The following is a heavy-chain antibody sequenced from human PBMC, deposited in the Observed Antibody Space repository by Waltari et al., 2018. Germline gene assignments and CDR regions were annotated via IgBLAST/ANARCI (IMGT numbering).Heavy chain of an antibody. D-gene: IGHD7-27*01. J-gene: IGHJ3*02. V-gene: IGHV4-59*01. CDR2: IYYSGST. CDR3: AREPTGDDAFDI. Sequence: QVQLQESGPGLVKPSETLSLTCTVSGGSISSYYWSWIRQPPGKGLEWIVYIYYSGSTNYNPSLKSRVTISVDTSKNQFSLKLSSVTAADTAVYYCAREPTGDDAFDIWGQGTMVTVSS. CDR1: GGSISSYY.